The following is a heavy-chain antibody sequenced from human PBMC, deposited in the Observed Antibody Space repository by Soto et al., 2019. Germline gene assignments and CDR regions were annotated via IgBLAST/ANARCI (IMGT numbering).Heavy chain of an antibody. D-gene: IGHD3-10*01. J-gene: IGHJ6*03. V-gene: IGHV1-8*01. CDR2: MNPNSGNT. CDR1: GYTFTSYD. CDR3: ARGLWFGELDYYYMDV. Sequence: ASVKVSCKASGYTFTSYDINWVRQATGQGLEWMGWMNPNSGNTGYEQKFQGRVTMTRNTSISTAYMELSSLRSEDTAVYYCARGLWFGELDYYYMDVWGKGTTVTVSS.